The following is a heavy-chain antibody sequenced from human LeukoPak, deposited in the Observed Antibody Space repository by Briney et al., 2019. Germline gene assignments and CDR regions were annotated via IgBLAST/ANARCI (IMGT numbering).Heavy chain of an antibody. CDR3: ARHHTSSISDYFYY. CDR2: IYPGDSDT. V-gene: IGHV5-51*01. J-gene: IGHJ4*02. D-gene: IGHD6-13*01. Sequence: GASLKISCKGSGYGFTSDWIGWVRQMPGKGLECMGMIYPGDSDTRYSPSFQGQVTISADKSISTAYLQWSSLRASDTAIYYCARHHTSSISDYFYYGGQGTLVTVSS. CDR1: GYGFTSDW.